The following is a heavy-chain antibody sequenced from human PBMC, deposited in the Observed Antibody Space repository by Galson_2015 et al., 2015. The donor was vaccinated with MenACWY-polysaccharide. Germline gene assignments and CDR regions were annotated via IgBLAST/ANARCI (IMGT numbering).Heavy chain of an antibody. D-gene: IGHD6-19*01. CDR3: ARGVPSGWYGVFDY. Sequence: SLRLSCAASGFTVSSNYMSWVRQAPGKGLEWVSVIYSGGSTYYADSVKGRFTISRDNSKNTLYLQMNSLRAEDTAVYYCARGVPSGWYGVFDYWGQGTLVTVSS. J-gene: IGHJ4*02. V-gene: IGHV3-66*02. CDR2: IYSGGST. CDR1: GFTVSSNY.